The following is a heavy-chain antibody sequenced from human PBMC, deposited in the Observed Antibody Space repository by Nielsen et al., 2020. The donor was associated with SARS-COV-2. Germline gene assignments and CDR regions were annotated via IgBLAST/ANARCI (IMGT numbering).Heavy chain of an antibody. J-gene: IGHJ6*03. CDR2: IDHRGST. Sequence: SETLSLTCTVSGGSINSGSYYWGWIRQPPGKGLEWIGSIDHRGSTYHNPSLKRRVTISVVTKRLFSLQLRSVTAADTADYYCVRVGAQSDRFNWNWGYYYMDVWGKGTTVTVSS. CDR3: VRVGAQSDRFNWNWGYYYMDV. CDR1: GGSINSGSYY. D-gene: IGHD1-7*01. V-gene: IGHV4-39*01.